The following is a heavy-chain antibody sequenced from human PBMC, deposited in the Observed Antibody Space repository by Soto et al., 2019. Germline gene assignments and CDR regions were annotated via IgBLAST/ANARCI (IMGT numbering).Heavy chain of an antibody. CDR3: ARDTHDFWSGYRTYGMDV. Sequence: GESLKISCAASGFTFSSYSMNWVRQAPGKGLEWVSYISSSSSTIYYADSVKGRFTISRDNAKNSLYLQMNSLRDEDTAVYYCARDTHDFWSGYRTYGMDVWGQGTTVTVSS. CDR1: GFTFSSYS. D-gene: IGHD3-3*01. CDR2: ISSSSSTI. V-gene: IGHV3-48*02. J-gene: IGHJ6*02.